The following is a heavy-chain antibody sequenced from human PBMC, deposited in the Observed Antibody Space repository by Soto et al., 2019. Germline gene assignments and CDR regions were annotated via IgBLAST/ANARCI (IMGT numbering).Heavy chain of an antibody. D-gene: IGHD2-15*01. CDR2: IWYDGSNK. CDR1: GCTFRSYG. V-gene: IGHV3-33*01. J-gene: IGHJ5*02. Sequence: TXRLSFTASGCTFRSYGMHWFRQAPGKGLEWVAVIWYDGSNKYYADSVKGRFTISRDNSKNTLYLQMNSLRAEDTAVYYCARDSVRCSGGSCYSSGWFDPWGQGTLVTVS. CDR3: ARDSVRCSGGSCYSSGWFDP.